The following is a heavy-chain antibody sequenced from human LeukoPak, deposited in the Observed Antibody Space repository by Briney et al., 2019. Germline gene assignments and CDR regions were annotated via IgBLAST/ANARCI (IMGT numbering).Heavy chain of an antibody. Sequence: GGSLRLSCAASGFTFSSYGMHWARQAPGKGLEWVAVIWYDGSNKYYADSVKGRFTISRDNSKNTLYLQMNSLRAEDTAVYYCARELSPVVKYYFDDWGQGTLVTVSS. CDR2: IWYDGSNK. V-gene: IGHV3-33*01. J-gene: IGHJ4*02. CDR1: GFTFSSYG. D-gene: IGHD3-22*01. CDR3: ARELSPVVKYYFDD.